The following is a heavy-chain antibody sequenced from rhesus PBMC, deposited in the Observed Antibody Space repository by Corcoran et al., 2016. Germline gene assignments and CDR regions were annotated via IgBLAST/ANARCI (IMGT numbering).Heavy chain of an antibody. D-gene: IGHD3-34*01. J-gene: IGHJ5-1*01. CDR2: IYGSGGRS. V-gene: IGHV4-160*01. CDR3: AILPWVTIMFGGFDV. CDR1: VGSISGYY. Sequence: QVQLQESGPGLVKPSETLSLTCAVSVGSISGYYWSWIRQPPGKGLEWIGRIYGSGGRSDYNPTLKSRVTISTDTSKKQFSLKLRSVTAADTAVYYCAILPWVTIMFGGFDVWGPGVLVTVSS.